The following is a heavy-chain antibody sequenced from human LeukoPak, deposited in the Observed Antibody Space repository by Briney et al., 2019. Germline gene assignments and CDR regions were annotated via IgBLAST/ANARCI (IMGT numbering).Heavy chain of an antibody. CDR2: IYYRGST. V-gene: IGHV4-31*03. D-gene: IGHD3-16*02. CDR3: ARWTDALPFDL. Sequence: SQTLSLTCTVSGGSISSGYYWSWIGQHPGKGLEWFGYIYYRGSTSYNPSLEIRVSISVDTSHHQFSLRLHSGTAPDTAVYYCARWTDALPFDLWRRGTLVTVSS. CDR1: GGSISSGYY. J-gene: IGHJ2*01.